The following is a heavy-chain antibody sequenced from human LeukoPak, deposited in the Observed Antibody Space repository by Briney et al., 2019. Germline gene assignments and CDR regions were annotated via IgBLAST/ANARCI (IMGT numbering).Heavy chain of an antibody. CDR2: IYYSGST. V-gene: IGHV4-39*01. J-gene: IGHJ4*02. D-gene: IGHD2-2*01. Sequence: PSETLSLTCTVSGGSISSSYYYWAWIRQPPGKGLEWIGSIYYSGSTYYNSPLRSRLTISVDTSKNQFSLKLSSVSAADTAAHYCARLVSCSSSCYFDYWGPGTLVTVSS. CDR3: ARLVSCSSSCYFDY. CDR1: GGSISSSYYY.